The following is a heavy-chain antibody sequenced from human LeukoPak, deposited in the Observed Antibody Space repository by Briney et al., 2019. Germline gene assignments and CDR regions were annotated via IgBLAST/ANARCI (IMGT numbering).Heavy chain of an antibody. CDR1: GYTFTGYY. J-gene: IGHJ4*02. V-gene: IGHV1-69*04. Sequence: ASVKVSCKASGYTFTGYYIHWVRQAPGQGREWMGRIIPILGIANYAQKFQGRVTITADKSTSTAYMELSSLRSEDTAVYYCARDGSAGEGDYWGQGTLVTVSS. CDR2: IIPILGIA. CDR3: ARDGSAGEGDY. D-gene: IGHD1-26*01.